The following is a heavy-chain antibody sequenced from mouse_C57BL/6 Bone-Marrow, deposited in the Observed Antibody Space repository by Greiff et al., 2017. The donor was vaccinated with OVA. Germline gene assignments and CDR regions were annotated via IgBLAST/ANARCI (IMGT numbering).Heavy chain of an antibody. CDR2: ISGGGGNT. V-gene: IGHV5-9*01. J-gene: IGHJ2*01. CDR3: ARQYYDGYYFDD. D-gene: IGHD2-4*01. Sequence: EVMLVESGGGLVKPGGSLKLSCAASGFTFSSYTMSWVRQTPEKRLEWVATISGGGGNTYYPDSVKGRFTISRDNAKNTLYLQMSSLRSEDTALYYCARQYYDGYYFDDWGQGTTLTVAS. CDR1: GFTFSSYT.